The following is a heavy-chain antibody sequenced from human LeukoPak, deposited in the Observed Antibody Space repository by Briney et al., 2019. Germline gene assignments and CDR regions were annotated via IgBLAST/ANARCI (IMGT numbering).Heavy chain of an antibody. D-gene: IGHD3-22*01. J-gene: IGHJ3*02. Sequence: SETLSLTCTVSGGSISSYYWSWIRQPAGKGLEWIGRIYTSGSTNYNPSLKSRVTMSVDTSKNQFSLKLSSVTAADTAVYYCARDLSRMYYYDSSGHYIPPTHAFDIWGQGTMVTVSS. CDR3: ARDLSRMYYYDSSGHYIPPTHAFDI. CDR2: IYTSGST. V-gene: IGHV4-4*07. CDR1: GGSISSYY.